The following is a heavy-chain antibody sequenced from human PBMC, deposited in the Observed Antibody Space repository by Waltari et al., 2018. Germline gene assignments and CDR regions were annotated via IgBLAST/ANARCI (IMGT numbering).Heavy chain of an antibody. V-gene: IGHV4-59*01. CDR3: ARGKYYDFWSGLNWFDP. Sequence: QVQLQESGPGLVKPSETLSLTCTVSGGYISSSYWSWIRPPPGKGLECIGYIYYSGSTNNNPSLKSRVTISVDTSKNQFSLKLSSVTAADTAVYYCARGKYYDFWSGLNWFDPWGQGTLVTVSS. CDR2: IYYSGST. J-gene: IGHJ5*02. CDR1: GGYISSSY. D-gene: IGHD3-3*01.